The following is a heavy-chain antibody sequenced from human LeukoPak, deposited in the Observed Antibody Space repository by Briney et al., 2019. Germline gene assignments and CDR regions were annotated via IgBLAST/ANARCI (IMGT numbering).Heavy chain of an antibody. Sequence: GGSLRLSCAASGFTFSSYAMTWVRQAPGKGLEWVSDISVSGGNTYYADSVQGRFIISRDNSKNTLNLQMNSLRVEDTAVYYCAKGASGSYHTPYDYWGQGSLVTVSS. J-gene: IGHJ4*02. CDR1: GFTFSSYA. CDR3: AKGASGSYHTPYDY. D-gene: IGHD1-26*01. V-gene: IGHV3-23*01. CDR2: ISVSGGNT.